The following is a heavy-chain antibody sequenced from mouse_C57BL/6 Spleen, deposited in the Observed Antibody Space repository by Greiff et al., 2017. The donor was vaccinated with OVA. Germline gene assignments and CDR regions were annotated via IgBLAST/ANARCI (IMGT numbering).Heavy chain of an antibody. CDR3: ARDEGLWFAY. CDR2: ISYDGSN. Sequence: EVKLVESGPGLVKPSQSLSLTCSVTGYSITSGYYWNWIRQFPGNKLEWMGYISYDGSNNYNPSLKNRISITRDTSKNQFFLKLNSVTTEDTATYYCARDEGLWFAYWGQGTLVTVSA. J-gene: IGHJ3*01. CDR1: GYSITSGYY. D-gene: IGHD3-3*01. V-gene: IGHV3-6*01.